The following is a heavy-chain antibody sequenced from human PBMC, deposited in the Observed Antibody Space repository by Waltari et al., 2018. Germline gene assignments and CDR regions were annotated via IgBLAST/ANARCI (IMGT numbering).Heavy chain of an antibody. V-gene: IGHV3-33*01. CDR2: IGQNGSNK. Sequence: QVHLVESGGGVVQPGRSLRLSCAASEFTFSSYDMHWVRQAPGKGVRLVAIIGQNGSNKDYADSVKGRFTISRDNSKNTLYLQMNSLRAEDTAMYYCARGGGNRGTAAFDIWGQGTMVTVSA. CDR3: ARGGGNRGTAAFDI. J-gene: IGHJ3*02. D-gene: IGHD5-12*01. CDR1: EFTFSSYD.